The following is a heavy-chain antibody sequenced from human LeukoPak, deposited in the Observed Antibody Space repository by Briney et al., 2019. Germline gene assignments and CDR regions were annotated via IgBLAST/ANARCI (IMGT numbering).Heavy chain of an antibody. D-gene: IGHD2-2*01. J-gene: IGHJ5*02. CDR2: INPNSGGT. Sequence: ASVKVSCKASGYTFTGYYMHWVRQAPGQGLEWMGWINPNSGGTNYAQKFQGRVTMTRDTSINTAYMELSRLRSDDTAVYYCARDLVGYCSSTSCSPRPQNWFDPWGQGTLVTVSS. CDR3: ARDLVGYCSSTSCSPRPQNWFDP. V-gene: IGHV1-2*02. CDR1: GYTFTGYY.